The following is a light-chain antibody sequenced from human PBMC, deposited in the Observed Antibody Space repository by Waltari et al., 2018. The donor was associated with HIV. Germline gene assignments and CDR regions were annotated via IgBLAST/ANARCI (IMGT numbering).Light chain of an antibody. Sequence: EIVLTQSPGTLSLSPGEGATLSCRASQSVSSNYLAWYQQKPGQAPRLLIYAALNRATGIPDRFSGSGSGADFTLTISRLEPQDFVVYYYQQYGSSPYTFGQGTKLEIK. V-gene: IGKV3-20*01. CDR1: QSVSSNY. CDR3: QQYGSSPYT. CDR2: AAL. J-gene: IGKJ2*01.